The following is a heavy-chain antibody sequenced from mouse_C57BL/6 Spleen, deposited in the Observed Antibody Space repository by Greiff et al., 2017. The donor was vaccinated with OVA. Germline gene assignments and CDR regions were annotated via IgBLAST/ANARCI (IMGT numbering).Heavy chain of an antibody. Sequence: QVQLQQPGAELVRPGSSVKLSCKASGYTFTSYWMHWVKQRPIQGLEWIGNIDPSDSETHYNQKFKDKATLTVDKSSSTAYMQLSSLTSEDSAVYYCARCYSNYGYFDVWGTGTTVTVSS. D-gene: IGHD2-5*01. CDR3: ARCYSNYGYFDV. V-gene: IGHV1-52*01. CDR2: IDPSDSET. J-gene: IGHJ1*03. CDR1: GYTFTSYW.